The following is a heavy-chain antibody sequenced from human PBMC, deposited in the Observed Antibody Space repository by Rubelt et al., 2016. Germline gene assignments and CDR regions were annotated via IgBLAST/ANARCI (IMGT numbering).Heavy chain of an antibody. CDR2: IDAGIGET. CDR3: ARFALPAVTTAYYYYALDV. CDR1: GYPFDTYA. J-gene: IGHJ6*02. V-gene: IGHV1-3*01. Sequence: QVQLVQSGAEVKRPGAPVKVSCKASGYPFDTYAMHWVGQAPGQRLEWMGWIDAGIGETKYPINLQGRVTFTRDTSASTAYMELSSLRSEDSAVYYCARFALPAVTTAYYYYALDVWGQGTTVTVSS. D-gene: IGHD4-17*01.